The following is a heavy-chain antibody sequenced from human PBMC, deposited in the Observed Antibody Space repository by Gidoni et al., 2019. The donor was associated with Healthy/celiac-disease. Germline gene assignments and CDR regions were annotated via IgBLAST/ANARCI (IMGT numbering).Heavy chain of an antibody. V-gene: IGHV3-21*06. CDR1: GFTFSSYS. J-gene: IGHJ6*02. CDR3: AREGGTTFGMDV. CDR2: ISSSSSYI. D-gene: IGHD3-16*01. Sequence: EVQLVESGGGLVKPGGSLRLSCAASGFTFSSYSMNWVRQAPGKGLGWFSSISSSSSYIYYADSVKGRFTISRDNAKNSLYLQMNSLRAEDTAVYYCAREGGTTFGMDVWGQGTTVTVSS.